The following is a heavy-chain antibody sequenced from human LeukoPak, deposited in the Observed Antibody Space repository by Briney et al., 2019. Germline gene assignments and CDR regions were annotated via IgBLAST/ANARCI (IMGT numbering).Heavy chain of an antibody. V-gene: IGHV3-30-3*01. D-gene: IGHD6-19*01. CDR2: ISYDGSNK. CDR3: ARDRPLGQWLANLDY. CDR1: GFTFSSYA. J-gene: IGHJ4*02. Sequence: GRSLRLSCAASGFTFSSYAMHWGRQAPGKGLERVAVISYDGSNKYYADSVKGRFTISRDNSKNTLYLQMNSLRAEDTAVYYCARDRPLGQWLANLDYWGQGTLVTVSS.